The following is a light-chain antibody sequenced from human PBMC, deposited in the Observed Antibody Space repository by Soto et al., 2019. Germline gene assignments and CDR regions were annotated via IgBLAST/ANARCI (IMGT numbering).Light chain of an antibody. J-gene: IGLJ1*01. CDR3: CAYSGGSTYI. CDR1: SSDIGRHKL. Sequence: QSALTQPASVSGSPGQSITISCTGTSSDIGRHKLVSWYQQHPDRAPKLMINEGSKRPSGVSNRFSGSKSGNTSSLTIFGRLAEDEADYFFCAYSGGSTYILGRGTKLTVL. CDR2: EGS. V-gene: IGLV2-23*01.